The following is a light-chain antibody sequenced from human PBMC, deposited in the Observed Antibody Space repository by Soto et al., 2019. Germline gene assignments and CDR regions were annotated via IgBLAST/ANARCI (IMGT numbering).Light chain of an antibody. V-gene: IGLV2-14*01. J-gene: IGLJ1*01. CDR3: SSYTSSSTPHV. CDR2: EVS. Sequence: QSVLTQPASVSGSPGQSITISCTGTSSDVGGYNYVSWYQQHPGKAPKLMIYEVSNRPSGVSNRFSGSKSGNTASLTISGLQAEDKADYYCSSYTSSSTPHVFGTGTKVTVL. CDR1: SSDVGGYNY.